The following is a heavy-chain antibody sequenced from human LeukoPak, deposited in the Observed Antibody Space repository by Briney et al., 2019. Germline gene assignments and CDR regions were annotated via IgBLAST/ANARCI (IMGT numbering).Heavy chain of an antibody. V-gene: IGHV3-23*01. D-gene: IGHD5-18*01. Sequence: GGSLRLSCAASGFTFSSHAMSWVRQAPGKGLEWVSAISGSGGSTYYVDSVKGRFTISRDNAKNTLYLQMNSLRAEDTAIYYCAEGGDGYTFDYWGQGILVTVSS. CDR3: AEGGDGYTFDY. J-gene: IGHJ4*02. CDR1: GFTFSSHA. CDR2: ISGSGGST.